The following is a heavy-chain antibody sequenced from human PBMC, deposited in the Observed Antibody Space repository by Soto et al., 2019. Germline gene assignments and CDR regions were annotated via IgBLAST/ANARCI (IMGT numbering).Heavy chain of an antibody. CDR1: GFIFTDYY. V-gene: IGHV3-11*01. J-gene: IGHJ4*02. D-gene: IGHD7-27*01. CDR3: AKAWGIDY. CDR2: ISRSSNTI. Sequence: PGGSLRLSCAASGFIFTDYYMSWIRQAPGKGLEWVSYISRSSNTIYYADSVKGRFTISRDNAKNSLYLQMNSLRVEDTAIYYCAKAWGIDYWGQGTLVTVSS.